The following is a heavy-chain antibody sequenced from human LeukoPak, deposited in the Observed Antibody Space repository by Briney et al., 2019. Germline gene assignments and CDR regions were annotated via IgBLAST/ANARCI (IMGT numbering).Heavy chain of an antibody. J-gene: IGHJ1*01. Sequence: GRSLRLSCAASGFTFSSYGMHWVRQAPGKGLEWVAVIWYDGSNKYYADSVKGRFTNSRDNSKNTLYLQMNSLRAEDTAVYYCARAYSSSLYGYFQHWGQGTLVTVSS. CDR3: ARAYSSSLYGYFQH. V-gene: IGHV3-33*01. CDR2: IWYDGSNK. CDR1: GFTFSSYG. D-gene: IGHD6-13*01.